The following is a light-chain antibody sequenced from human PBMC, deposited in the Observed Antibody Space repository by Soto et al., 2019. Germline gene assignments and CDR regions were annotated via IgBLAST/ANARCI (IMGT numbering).Light chain of an antibody. CDR3: QQYGSSPRT. J-gene: IGKJ1*01. Sequence: EIVLTQSPGTLSLSPGERATLSCRASQSISSSYLAWYQQKPGQAPRLLIYGASTRATGIPDRFSGSGSGTDFTLTISRLESEDFAVYYCQQYGSSPRTFGQRTKVDIK. CDR1: QSISSSY. V-gene: IGKV3-20*01. CDR2: GAS.